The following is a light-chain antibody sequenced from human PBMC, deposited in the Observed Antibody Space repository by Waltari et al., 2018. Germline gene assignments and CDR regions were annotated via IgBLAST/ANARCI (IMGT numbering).Light chain of an antibody. CDR3: QQYYTTPWT. CDR1: QSVLYSPNNKTY. Sequence: DIVMTQSPDSLAVSLGERATINCESSQSVLYSPNNKTYLAWYQQKQGHPPKLLIYWESTRDSGVPDRFSGGGSGTDFTLSISSLQAEDVAFYYCQQYYTTPWTFGQGTKVEIK. V-gene: IGKV4-1*01. J-gene: IGKJ1*01. CDR2: WES.